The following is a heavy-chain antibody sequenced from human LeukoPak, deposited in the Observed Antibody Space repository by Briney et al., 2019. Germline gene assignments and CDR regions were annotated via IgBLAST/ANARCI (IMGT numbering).Heavy chain of an antibody. D-gene: IGHD4-23*01. J-gene: IGHJ4*02. CDR3: ARDADTVVTPYLFDY. CDR2: INPSGGST. Sequence: ASVKISCKASEYTFTDYYIHWVRQAPGQGLEWMGIINPSGGSTSYAQKFQGRVTMTRDMSTSTVYMELSSLRSEDTAVYYCARDADTVVTPYLFDYWGQGTLVTVSS. V-gene: IGHV1-46*01. CDR1: EYTFTDYY.